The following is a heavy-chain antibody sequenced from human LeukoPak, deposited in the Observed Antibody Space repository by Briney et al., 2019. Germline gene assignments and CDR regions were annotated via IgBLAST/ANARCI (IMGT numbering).Heavy chain of an antibody. J-gene: IGHJ4*02. CDR1: GFTFSSYS. CDR2: ISSSSSTI. Sequence: GGSLRLSCAASGFTFSSYSMNWVRQAPGRGLEWVSYISSSSSTIYYADSVKGRFTISRDNAKNSLYLQMNSLRAEDTAVYYCAREGIAAAGTVFDYWGQGTLVTVSS. D-gene: IGHD6-13*01. CDR3: AREGIAAAGTVFDY. V-gene: IGHV3-48*01.